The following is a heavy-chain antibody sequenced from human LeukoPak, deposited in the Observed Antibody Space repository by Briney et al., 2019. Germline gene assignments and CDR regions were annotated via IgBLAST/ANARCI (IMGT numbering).Heavy chain of an antibody. CDR3: ARAGDSSGWYVKNWFDP. Sequence: SETLSLTCAVYGGSFGSYYWSWIRQPPGKGLEWIGYIYYSGSTNYNPSLKSRVTISVDTSKNQFFLKLSSVTAADTAVYYCARAGDSSGWYVKNWFDPWGQGTLVTVSS. CDR2: IYYSGST. CDR1: GGSFGSYY. J-gene: IGHJ5*02. D-gene: IGHD6-19*01. V-gene: IGHV4-59*01.